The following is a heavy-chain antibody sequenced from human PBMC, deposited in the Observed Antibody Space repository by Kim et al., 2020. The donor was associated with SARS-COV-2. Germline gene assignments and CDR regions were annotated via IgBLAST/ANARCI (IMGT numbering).Heavy chain of an antibody. J-gene: IGHJ6*02. CDR2: INPNSGGT. CDR3: ARGGGTSVHMGYYYGMDV. V-gene: IGHV1-2*06. Sequence: ASVKVSCKASGYTFTGYYMHWVRQAPGQGLEWMGRINPNSGGTNYAQKFQGRVTMTRDTSISTAYMELSRLRSDDTAVYYCARGGGTSVHMGYYYGMDVWGQGTTVTVSS. CDR1: GYTFTGYY. D-gene: IGHD1-26*01.